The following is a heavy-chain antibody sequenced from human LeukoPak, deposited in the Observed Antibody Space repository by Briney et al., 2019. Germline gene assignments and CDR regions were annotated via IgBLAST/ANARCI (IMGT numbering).Heavy chain of an antibody. CDR2: IISSSSYI. CDR1: GFTFSSYS. CDR3: ARDHETIDY. Sequence: GGSLRLSCAASGFTFSSYSMSWVRQAPGKGLEWVSSIISSSSYIYYADSVKGRFTISRDNAKNSLYLQMNSLRAEDTAVYYCARDHETIDYWGQGTLVTVSS. V-gene: IGHV3-21*01. D-gene: IGHD1-1*01. J-gene: IGHJ4*02.